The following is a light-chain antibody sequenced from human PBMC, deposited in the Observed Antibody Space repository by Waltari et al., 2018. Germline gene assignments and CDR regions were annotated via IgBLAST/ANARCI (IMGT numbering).Light chain of an antibody. J-gene: IGLJ1*01. CDR3: NSRDSSGYHYV. Sequence: SSELTQAPAVSVALGQTVRITCQGASLRSYYASWYQQKPGQAPVLVIYGKNSRPSGIPARFSASSSGNTASLTITGAQAEDEADYYCNSRDSSGYHYVFGTGTEVTVL. CDR1: SLRSYY. CDR2: GKN. V-gene: IGLV3-19*01.